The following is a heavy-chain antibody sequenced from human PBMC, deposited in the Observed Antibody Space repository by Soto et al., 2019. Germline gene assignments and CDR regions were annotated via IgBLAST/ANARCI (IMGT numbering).Heavy chain of an antibody. D-gene: IGHD2-21*01. CDR3: ARYLYSGPIDC. J-gene: IGHJ4*02. CDR1: GFTFSTYW. V-gene: IGHV3-7*04. CDR2: IKRDGSEV. Sequence: PGGSLRLSCVASGFTFSTYWMSWVRQAPGSGLEWVANIKRDGSEVHYGDPVKGRFSISRDNAKNSLYLQMDSLRIEDTAIYYCARYLYSGPIDCWGQGTLVTVSS.